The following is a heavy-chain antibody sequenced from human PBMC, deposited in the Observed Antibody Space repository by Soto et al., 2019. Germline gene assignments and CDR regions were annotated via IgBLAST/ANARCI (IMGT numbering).Heavy chain of an antibody. D-gene: IGHD6-19*01. CDR2: IFTGGST. CDR1: GFTVSSNY. V-gene: IGHV3-53*04. Sequence: GSLRLSCAASGFTVSSNYMSWVRQAPGKGLEWVSVIFTGGSTYYADSVKGRFTISRHSSMNTVYLQMDSLRAEDTAVYYCARDRQSSGWLDAFDIWGQGTMVTVS. CDR3: ARDRQSSGWLDAFDI. J-gene: IGHJ3*02.